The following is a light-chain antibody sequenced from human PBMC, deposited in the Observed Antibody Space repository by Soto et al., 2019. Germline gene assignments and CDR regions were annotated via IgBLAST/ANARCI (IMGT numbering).Light chain of an antibody. Sequence: QSVLTQPASVSGSPGQSITISCTGTSSDVGSYNLVSWYQHHPGKAPKLMIYEGSKRPSGVSDRFSGSKSGNTASLTISGLQAEDEADYYCCSYADSDTHVFGTGTKLTVL. CDR2: EGS. CDR1: SSDVGSYNL. J-gene: IGLJ1*01. CDR3: CSYADSDTHV. V-gene: IGLV2-23*01.